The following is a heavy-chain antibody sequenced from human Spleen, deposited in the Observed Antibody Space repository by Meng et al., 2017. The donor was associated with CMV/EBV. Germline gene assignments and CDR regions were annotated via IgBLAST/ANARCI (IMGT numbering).Heavy chain of an antibody. CDR1: GGSVSINSYY. D-gene: IGHD2-2*01. J-gene: IGHJ4*02. Sequence: SETLSLTCTVSGGSVSINSYYWSWIRQPPGKGLDWIGYIYYSGNTYYNPSLKSRVTISVDTSKNQFSLKLSSVTAADTAVYYCARVSSTSHFDYWGQGTLVTVSS. CDR3: ARVSSTSHFDY. V-gene: IGHV4-31*03. CDR2: IYYSGNT.